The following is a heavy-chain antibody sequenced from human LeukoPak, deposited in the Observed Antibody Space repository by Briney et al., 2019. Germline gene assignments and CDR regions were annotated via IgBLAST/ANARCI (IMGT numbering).Heavy chain of an antibody. CDR3: ARDPYYEIMTGYYPFFDH. V-gene: IGHV1-18*01. Sequence: ASVKVSCTASGYTFTSYGVSWVRQAPGQGLEWMGWISGHYGYTNYAQKFQGRVTMTTDTSASTAYMELRGLRSDDTAVYYCARDPYYEIMTGYYPFFDHWGQGTLVTVSS. CDR2: ISGHYGYT. CDR1: GYTFTSYG. J-gene: IGHJ4*02. D-gene: IGHD3-9*01.